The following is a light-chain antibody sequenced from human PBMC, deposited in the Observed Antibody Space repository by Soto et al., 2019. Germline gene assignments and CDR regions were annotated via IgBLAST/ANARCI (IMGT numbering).Light chain of an antibody. J-gene: IGKJ1*01. CDR1: QRGGTY. Sequence: EIVLTQSPATLSLSPGERATLSCSAGQRGGTYLAGYQQKPGQAPRLLIYGAATRATGIPATFSGSGSGTEFTLTISSLQSEDFAVYYCQQYNDWPPAFGQGTKVDIK. V-gene: IGKV3-15*01. CDR2: GAA. CDR3: QQYNDWPPA.